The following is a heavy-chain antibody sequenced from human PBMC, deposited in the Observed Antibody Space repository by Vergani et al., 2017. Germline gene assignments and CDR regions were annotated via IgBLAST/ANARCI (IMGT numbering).Heavy chain of an antibody. CDR3: ARGGIVGTIAQRNYFDP. J-gene: IGHJ5*02. CDR2: IYYSGST. V-gene: IGHV4-59*01. Sequence: QVQLQESGPGLVKPSETLFLTCTVSTGSISDYYWSWIRQPPGKGLEWIGYIYYSGSTYYNPSLKSRVTMSIDTSKNQFSLRLNSVAAADTAVYYCARGGIVGTIAQRNYFDPWGQGTLVTVSS. D-gene: IGHD1-26*01. CDR1: TGSISDYY.